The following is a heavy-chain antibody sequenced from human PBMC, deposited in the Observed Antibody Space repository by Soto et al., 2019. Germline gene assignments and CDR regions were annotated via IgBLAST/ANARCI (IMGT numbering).Heavy chain of an antibody. Sequence: QVQLVQSGAEVKKPGSSVKVSCKASGGTFSSYTISWVRQAPGQGLEWMGRIIPILGIANYAQKFQGRVTITADKSTSTAYMELSSLRSEDTAVYYCARDRGGGRYDAFDIWGQGTMVTVSS. J-gene: IGHJ3*02. CDR1: GGTFSSYT. D-gene: IGHD1-26*01. V-gene: IGHV1-69*08. CDR3: ARDRGGGRYDAFDI. CDR2: IIPILGIA.